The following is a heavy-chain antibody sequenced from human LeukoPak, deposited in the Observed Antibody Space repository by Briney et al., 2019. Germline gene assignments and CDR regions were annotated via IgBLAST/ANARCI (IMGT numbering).Heavy chain of an antibody. Sequence: GASVTVSCKASGYTFTGYYMHWVRQAPGQGLEWMGWINPNSGGTNYAQKFQGRVTMTRDTSISTAYMELSRLRSDDTAVYYCARDDYDFWSGYYIYFDYWGQGTLVTVSS. J-gene: IGHJ4*02. D-gene: IGHD3-3*01. CDR3: ARDDYDFWSGYYIYFDY. CDR2: INPNSGGT. V-gene: IGHV1-2*02. CDR1: GYTFTGYY.